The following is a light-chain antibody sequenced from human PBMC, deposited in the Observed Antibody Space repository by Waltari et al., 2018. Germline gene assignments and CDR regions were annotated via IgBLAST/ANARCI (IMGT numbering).Light chain of an antibody. CDR2: EVI. CDR3: CSYAGTTDSVI. Sequence: SALTQPASVSGSPGLSLPLPCAGTTSDIAGYNLLSWYQQYPGKAPKLIIYEVIHRPSGVSTRFSGSRSGNTASLTISGLQAEDEADYYCCSYAGTTDSVIFGGGTKLTVL. CDR1: TSDIAGYNL. V-gene: IGLV2-23*02. J-gene: IGLJ2*01.